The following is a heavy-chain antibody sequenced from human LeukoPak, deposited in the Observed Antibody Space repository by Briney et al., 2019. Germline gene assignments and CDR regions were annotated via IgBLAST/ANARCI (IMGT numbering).Heavy chain of an antibody. CDR2: IYSGGST. J-gene: IGHJ6*02. D-gene: IGHD4-17*01. CDR1: GFTVSSNY. Sequence: GGSLRLSCAASGFTVSSNYMSWVRQAPGKGLEWVSGIYSGGSTYYADSVKGRFTISRDNSKNKLYLQMNSLRAEDTVVYYCARDIPVAVPATDYYYYCGMDVWCEGRTV. CDR3: ARDIPVAVPATDYYYYCGMDV. V-gene: IGHV3-53*01.